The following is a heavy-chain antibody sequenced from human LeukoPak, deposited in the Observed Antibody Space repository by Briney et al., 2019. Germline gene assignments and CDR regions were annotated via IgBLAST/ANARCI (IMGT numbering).Heavy chain of an antibody. CDR2: IGIAGDT. V-gene: IGHV3-13*01. CDR1: GFTFRNYD. CDR3: ARDRPDYGAERFAY. J-gene: IGHJ4*02. Sequence: GGSLRLSCAAYGFTFRNYDMHWVRQVSGKGLEWVSAIGIAGDTYYLDSVKGRFTISREDAKNSLYLQMNSLRAGDTAVYYCARDRPDYGAERFAYWGQGTLVTVSS. D-gene: IGHD4-17*01.